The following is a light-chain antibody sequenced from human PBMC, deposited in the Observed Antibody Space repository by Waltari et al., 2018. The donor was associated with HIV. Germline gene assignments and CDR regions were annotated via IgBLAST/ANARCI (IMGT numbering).Light chain of an antibody. CDR2: EFS. CDR3: SSYTSTTTVI. Sequence: QSALTQPASVSGAPGQSITISCTGTSSAVGSYDYVSWYQQHPGKAPKRMIFEFSHRPAGVSDRFSGSKSGNTASLTISGLLADDEADYYCSSYTSTTTVIFGGGTKVTVL. CDR1: SSAVGSYDY. V-gene: IGLV2-14*01. J-gene: IGLJ2*01.